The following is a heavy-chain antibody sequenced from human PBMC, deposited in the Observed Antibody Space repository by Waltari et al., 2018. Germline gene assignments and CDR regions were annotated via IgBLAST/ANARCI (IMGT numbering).Heavy chain of an antibody. CDR3: ARKAGSGYPYGPFYYDN. Sequence: EVHLAESGGGVVQPGGSLRPPCTGSGFSFGDYWMPWVRHAPGKGLEWVSRINVDGGYISYGDSVKGRFTISRDNAKNTVFLQLNSLRVDDTAVYFCARKAGSGYPYGPFYYDNWGQGTLVTVSS. V-gene: IGHV3-74*01. CDR1: GFSFGDYW. J-gene: IGHJ4*02. CDR2: INVDGGYI. D-gene: IGHD5-12*01.